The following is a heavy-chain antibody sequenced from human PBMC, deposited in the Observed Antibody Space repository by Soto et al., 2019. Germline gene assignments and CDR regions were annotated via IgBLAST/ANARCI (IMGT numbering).Heavy chain of an antibody. D-gene: IGHD4-17*01. Sequence: GGTLRLSCTASGFMFGSYWMTWVRHVPGKGLQWVANIKRDGSEKYYVDFVKGRFTISRDNADNSVFLDMNNLRVDDTATYYCARVRATDYEIDYWGQGALVTVSS. CDR1: GFMFGSYW. V-gene: IGHV3-7*03. CDR2: IKRDGSEK. J-gene: IGHJ4*02. CDR3: ARVRATDYEIDY.